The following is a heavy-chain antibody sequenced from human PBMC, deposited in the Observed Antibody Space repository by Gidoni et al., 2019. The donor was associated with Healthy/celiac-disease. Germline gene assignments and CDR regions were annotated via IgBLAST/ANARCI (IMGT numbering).Heavy chain of an antibody. CDR3: AKGEESITMIVVVISYYFDY. J-gene: IGHJ4*02. CDR1: GFTFSSYG. V-gene: IGHV3-30*18. Sequence: QVQLVESGGGVVQPGRSLRLSCAASGFTFSSYGMHWVRQAPGKGLEWVAVISYDGSNKYYADSVKGRFTISRDNSKNTLYLQMNSLRAEDTAVYYCAKGEESITMIVVVISYYFDYWGQGTLVTVSS. CDR2: ISYDGSNK. D-gene: IGHD3-22*01.